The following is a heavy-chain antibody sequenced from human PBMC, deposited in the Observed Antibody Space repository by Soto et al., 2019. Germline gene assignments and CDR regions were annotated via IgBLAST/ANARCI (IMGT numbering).Heavy chain of an antibody. CDR2: ISWDSGRI. V-gene: IGHV3-9*01. Sequence: GGSLRLSCAASGFSIDDFAMHWVRQAPGKGLEWVSSISWDSGRIGYADSVTGRYSASRDNAKNSLFLQMSSLKPEDTAFYFCAKANPGRYGHYESAWLEHWGQGTLVTVSS. J-gene: IGHJ5*02. CDR3: AKANPGRYGHYESAWLEH. CDR1: GFSIDDFA. D-gene: IGHD5-18*01.